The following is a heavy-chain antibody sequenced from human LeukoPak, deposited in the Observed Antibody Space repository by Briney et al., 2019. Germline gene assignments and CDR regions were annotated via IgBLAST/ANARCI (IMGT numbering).Heavy chain of an antibody. D-gene: IGHD6-19*01. V-gene: IGHV1-2*04. Sequence: ASVKVSSKASGYTFTGYYMHWVRQAPGQGLEWMGWINPNSGGTNYAQKFQGWVTMTRDTSISTAYMELSRLRSDDTAVYYCARDRIAVAGMRYFDYWGQGTLVTVSS. CDR2: INPNSGGT. J-gene: IGHJ4*02. CDR3: ARDRIAVAGMRYFDY. CDR1: GYTFTGYY.